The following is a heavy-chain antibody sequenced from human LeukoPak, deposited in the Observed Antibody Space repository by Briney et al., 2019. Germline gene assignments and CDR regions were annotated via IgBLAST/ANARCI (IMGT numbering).Heavy chain of an antibody. CDR2: ISGSGGST. J-gene: IGHJ6*02. D-gene: IGHD2-2*01. V-gene: IGHV3-23*01. Sequence: GGSLRLSCAASGFTFSSYAMSWVRQAPGKGLEWVSAISGSGGSTYYAASVKGRFTISRDNSKNTLYLQMNSLRAEDTAVYYCAKLAGYCSSTSCRQPLDVWGQGTTVTVSS. CDR3: AKLAGYCSSTSCRQPLDV. CDR1: GFTFSSYA.